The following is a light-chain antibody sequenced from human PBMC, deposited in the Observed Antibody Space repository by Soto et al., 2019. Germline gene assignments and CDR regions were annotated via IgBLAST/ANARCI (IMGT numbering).Light chain of an antibody. Sequence: IVLAQSPGTLSLSPGERTTLCCRASQSISRYLAWYQQKPGQGPRLLIYGASSRATGTPDRFSGSGSGTDLTLTINRLEPEDFALYYCQQYGSSPPTFGQGTKVDIK. CDR1: QSISRY. V-gene: IGKV3-20*01. CDR2: GAS. CDR3: QQYGSSPPT. J-gene: IGKJ1*01.